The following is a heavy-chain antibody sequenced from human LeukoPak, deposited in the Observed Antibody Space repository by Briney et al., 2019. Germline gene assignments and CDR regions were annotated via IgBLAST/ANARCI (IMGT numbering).Heavy chain of an antibody. CDR3: ARGDAFSGDH. V-gene: IGHV3-7*04. J-gene: IGHJ4*02. CDR1: GFSFTNFW. CDR2: IHPEGNEK. Sequence: QTGGSLRLSCAVSGFSFTNFWMSWVRQAPGRGLEWVANIHPEGNEKYHVESVKGRFTISRDNTKNLLFLQMNGQRVEDTAVYYCARGDAFSGDHWGQGTLVTASS.